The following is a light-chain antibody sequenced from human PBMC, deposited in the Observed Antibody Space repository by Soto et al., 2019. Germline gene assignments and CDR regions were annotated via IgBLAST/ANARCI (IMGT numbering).Light chain of an antibody. Sequence: DIQRTQSPSSLSASVGARVTITCRASQGMSNYLAWYQQKPGKVPKLLIYAASTLQSGVPSRFSGSGSGTDFTLTISSLQPEDVATYYCQKYNSAPNTFGPGTKVDIK. CDR3: QKYNSAPNT. CDR1: QGMSNY. V-gene: IGKV1-27*01. J-gene: IGKJ3*01. CDR2: AAS.